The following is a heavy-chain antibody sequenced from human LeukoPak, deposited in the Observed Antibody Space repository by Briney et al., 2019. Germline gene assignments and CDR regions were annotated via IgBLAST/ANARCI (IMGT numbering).Heavy chain of an antibody. CDR3: AGAYYYDSSGSEDYFDY. CDR1: GGSISSSSYY. Sequence: KPSETLSLTCTVSGGSISSSSYYWGWIRQPPGKGLEWIGSIYYSGSTYYNPSLKSRVTISVDTSKNQFSLKLSSVTAADTAVYYCAGAYYYDSSGSEDYFDYWGQETLVTVSS. D-gene: IGHD3-22*01. J-gene: IGHJ4*02. V-gene: IGHV4-39*01. CDR2: IYYSGST.